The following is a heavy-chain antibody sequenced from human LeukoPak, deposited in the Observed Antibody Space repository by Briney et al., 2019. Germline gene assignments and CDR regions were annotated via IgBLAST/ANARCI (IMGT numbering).Heavy chain of an antibody. CDR1: GYTFTSYG. V-gene: IGHV1-18*01. CDR3: AXEFPGGXYDSSGYYWRFDYFDY. Sequence: GASVKVSCKASGYTFTSYGISWVRQAPGQGLEWMGWISAYNGNTNYAQKLQGRATMTTDTSASTAYMELRSLRSDDTAVYYCAXEFPGGXYDSSGYYWRFDYFDYWGQGTLVTVSS. J-gene: IGHJ4*02. D-gene: IGHD3-22*01. CDR2: ISAYNGNT.